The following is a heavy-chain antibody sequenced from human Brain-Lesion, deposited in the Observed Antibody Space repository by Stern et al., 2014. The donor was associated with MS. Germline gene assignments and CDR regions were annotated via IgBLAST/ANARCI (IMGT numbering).Heavy chain of an antibody. CDR3: AKDRQYLTYFFDH. Sequence: EQLVESGGGVVQPGRPLRLSCVASGFTFGSCAMHCVRQAPGKGLEWVADVSYDGSNKYYADSVKGRFTISRDNSQNTLYMQMSSLRPEDTAVYYCAKDRQYLTYFFDHWGQGSLVTVSS. D-gene: IGHD2/OR15-2a*01. J-gene: IGHJ5*02. CDR2: VSYDGSNK. V-gene: IGHV3-30*18. CDR1: GFTFGSCA.